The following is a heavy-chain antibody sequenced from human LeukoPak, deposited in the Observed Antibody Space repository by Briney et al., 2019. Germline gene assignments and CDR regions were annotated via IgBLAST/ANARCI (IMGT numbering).Heavy chain of an antibody. Sequence: GGSLRLSCAASGFTFSSYGMSWVRQAPGKGLEWVSAISGSGGSTYYADSVKGRFTISRDNSKNTLYLQMNSLRAEDTAVYYCAKRRVAATSQVLYFDYWGQGTLVTVSS. CDR2: ISGSGGST. CDR1: GFTFSSYG. J-gene: IGHJ4*02. D-gene: IGHD2-15*01. V-gene: IGHV3-23*01. CDR3: AKRRVAATSQVLYFDY.